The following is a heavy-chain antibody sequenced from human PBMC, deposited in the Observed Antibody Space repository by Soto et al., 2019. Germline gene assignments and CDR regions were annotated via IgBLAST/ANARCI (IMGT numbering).Heavy chain of an antibody. J-gene: IGHJ3*02. CDR1: GGSVSSGSYY. Sequence: SETLSLTCTVSGGSVSSGSYYWSWIRQPPGKGLEWIGYIYYSGSTNYNPSLKSRVTISVDTSKNQFSLKLSSVTAADTAVYYCARDSNPEYYYDSSGYPDDAFDIWGQGTMVTVSS. CDR3: ARDSNPEYYYDSSGYPDDAFDI. CDR2: IYYSGST. V-gene: IGHV4-61*01. D-gene: IGHD3-22*01.